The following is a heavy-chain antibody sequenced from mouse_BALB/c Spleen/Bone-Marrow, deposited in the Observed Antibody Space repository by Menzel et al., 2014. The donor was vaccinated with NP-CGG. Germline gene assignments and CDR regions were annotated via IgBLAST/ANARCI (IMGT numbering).Heavy chain of an antibody. CDR1: GFNIKDTY. V-gene: IGHV14-3*02. Sequence: VQLKQSGAELVKPGASVRLSCTASGFNIKDTYMHWVKQRPEQGLEWIGRIDPANGNTKYDPKSQGKATITADTSSNTAYLQLSSLTSEDTAVYYCARYYYGYYFDYWGQGTTLTVSS. J-gene: IGHJ2*01. D-gene: IGHD1-2*01. CDR2: IDPANGNT. CDR3: ARYYYGYYFDY.